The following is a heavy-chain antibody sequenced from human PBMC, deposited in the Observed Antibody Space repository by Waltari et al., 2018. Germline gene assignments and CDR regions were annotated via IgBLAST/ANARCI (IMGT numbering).Heavy chain of an antibody. CDR1: GGSFSDYY. J-gene: IGHJ4*02. D-gene: IGHD2-21*02. CDR2: IHPSGII. CDR3: ARGSDHAKTGY. Sequence: QVQLQQWGAGLLKPSETLSLTCGFYGGSFSDYYWNWIRQPPGKGREWLGEIHPSGIINYNPPLKSRATMSADTSKTKFTLKLSSVPAAHTAVYYCARGSDHAKTGYWGQGILVTVSS. V-gene: IGHV4-34*01.